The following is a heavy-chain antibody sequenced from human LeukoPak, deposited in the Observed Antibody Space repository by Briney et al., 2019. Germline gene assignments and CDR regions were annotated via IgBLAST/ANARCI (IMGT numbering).Heavy chain of an antibody. CDR1: GFTFSDYY. V-gene: IGHV3-11*01. J-gene: IGHJ3*02. D-gene: IGHD5-12*01. CDR2: ISSSGSTI. Sequence: GGSLRLSCAASGFTFSDYYMSWIRQAPGEGLEWVSYISSSGSTIYYADSVKGRFTISRDNAKNSLYLQMNSLRAEDTAVYYCARDGYNDLDAFDIWGQGTMVTVSS. CDR3: ARDGYNDLDAFDI.